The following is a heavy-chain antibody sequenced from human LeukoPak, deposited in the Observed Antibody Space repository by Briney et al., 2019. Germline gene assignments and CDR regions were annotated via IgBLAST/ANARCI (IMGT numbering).Heavy chain of an antibody. CDR1: GESISSYY. CDR2: ISKTGRT. J-gene: IGHJ2*01. Sequence: PSESLSLTCTVHGESISSYYWGWSRQPPEKGLGWVGYISKTGRTTYNPSLKSRATLSAGTSQNPFPPKLKSVTAADTALYHRARGSLVFFGASRRWYVDLWGRDTLVTLSS. CDR3: ARGSLVFFGASRRWYVDL. D-gene: IGHD3-10*01. V-gene: IGHV4-59*01.